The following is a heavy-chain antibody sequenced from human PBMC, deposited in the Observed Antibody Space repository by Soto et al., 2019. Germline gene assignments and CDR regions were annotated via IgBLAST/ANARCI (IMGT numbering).Heavy chain of an antibody. CDR1: GFTLSIYA. CDR3: AKDAPGSGWLSDY. J-gene: IGHJ4*02. Sequence: GSLRLSCAASGFTLSIYAMSWVRQAPGKGLEWVSTITGNGGTSYADFVRGRFTISRDNSRNTLYLQMNSLRPEDTAVYYCAKDAPGSGWLSDYWGQGTLVTVSS. D-gene: IGHD3-22*01. V-gene: IGHV3-23*01. CDR2: ITGNGGT.